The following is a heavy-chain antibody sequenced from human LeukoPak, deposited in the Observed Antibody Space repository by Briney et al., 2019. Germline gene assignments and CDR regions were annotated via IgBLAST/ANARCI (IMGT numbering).Heavy chain of an antibody. V-gene: IGHV4-34*01. J-gene: IGHJ5*02. Sequence: SETLSLTCAVYGGSFSGYYWSWIRQPPGKGLEWIGEINHSGSTSYNPSLKSRVTISVDTSKNQFSLKLSSVTAADTAVYYCARRRWFDPWGQGTLVTVSS. CDR2: INHSGST. CDR3: ARRRWFDP. CDR1: GGSFSGYY.